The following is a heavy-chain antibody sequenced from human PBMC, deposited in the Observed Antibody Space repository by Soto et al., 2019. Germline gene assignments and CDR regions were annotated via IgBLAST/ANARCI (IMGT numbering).Heavy chain of an antibody. CDR2: ISSSSSYI. CDR3: ANTLYSSSWYILYPFDI. CDR1: GFTLSPDS. D-gene: IGHD6-13*01. V-gene: IGHV3-21*01. Sequence: GGSLRVSWAASGFTLSPDSLIWVRQALEKGLEWVSSISSSSSYIYYADSVKGRFTISRDNAKNSLYLQMNSLRAEDTAVYYCANTLYSSSWYILYPFDICGQGTLVPVS. J-gene: IGHJ3*02.